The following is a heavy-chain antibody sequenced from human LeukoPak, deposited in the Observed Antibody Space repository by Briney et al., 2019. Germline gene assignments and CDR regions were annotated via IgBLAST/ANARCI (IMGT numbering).Heavy chain of an antibody. D-gene: IGHD5-24*01. CDR3: TRGRGMATILLDY. J-gene: IGHJ4*02. CDR2: INHSGST. Sequence: SETLSLTCAVYGGSFSGYYWSWIRQPPGKGLEWIGEINHSGSTNYNPSLKSRVTISVDTSKNQFSLKLSSVTAADTAVYYCTRGRGMATILLDYWGQGTLVTVSS. V-gene: IGHV4-34*01. CDR1: GGSFSGYY.